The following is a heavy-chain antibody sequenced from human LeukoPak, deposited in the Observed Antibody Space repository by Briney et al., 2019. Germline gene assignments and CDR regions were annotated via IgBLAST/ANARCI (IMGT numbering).Heavy chain of an antibody. CDR1: GFTLSDYA. J-gene: IGHJ4*02. Sequence: GSLRLSCAASGFTLSDYALSWVRQPPGKGLEWIGSIYYSGSTYYNPSLKSRVTISVDTSKNQFSLKLSSVTAADTAVYYCARGHVLLWFGELKDFDYWGQGTLVTVSS. V-gene: IGHV4-39*07. CDR3: ARGHVLLWFGELKDFDY. D-gene: IGHD3-10*01. CDR2: IYYSGST.